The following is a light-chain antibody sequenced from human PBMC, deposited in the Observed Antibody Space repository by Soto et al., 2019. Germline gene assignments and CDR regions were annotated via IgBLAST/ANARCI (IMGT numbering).Light chain of an antibody. CDR2: GTS. V-gene: IGKV3-20*01. CDR3: HHYET. Sequence: EILLTQSPGTLSLSPGERATLSCRASQRVSSTYLAWYQQKPGQAPRLLIYGTSSRATGIPTRFSGSGSGTDFTLSITRLEPEDFTVYYCHHYETFGQGTKVDIK. J-gene: IGKJ1*01. CDR1: QRVSSTY.